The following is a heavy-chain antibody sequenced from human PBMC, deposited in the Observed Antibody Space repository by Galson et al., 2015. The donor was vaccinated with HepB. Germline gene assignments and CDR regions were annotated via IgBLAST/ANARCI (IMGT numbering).Heavy chain of an antibody. V-gene: IGHV1-18*01. CDR3: ARAPRISFGELMQPLTK. D-gene: IGHD3-10*01. CDR2: ISAYNRDT. CDR1: GYTFTSYG. Sequence: SVKVSCKASGYTFTSYGISWVRQAPGLGLEWMGWISAYNRDTNYSQKLQGRVTMTTDTSTSTAYMELRSLRSDDTAVYYCARAPRISFGELMQPLTKWGLGTLVTVSS. J-gene: IGHJ4*02.